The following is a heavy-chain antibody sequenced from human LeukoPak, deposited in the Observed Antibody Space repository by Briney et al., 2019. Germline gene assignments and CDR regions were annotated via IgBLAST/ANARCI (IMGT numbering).Heavy chain of an antibody. CDR2: ISYDGSNK. V-gene: IGHV3-30-3*01. J-gene: IGHJ4*02. CDR3: ARAMARDYFDY. D-gene: IGHD3-10*01. Sequence: HAGRSLRLSCAASGFTFSSYAMHWVRQAPGKGLEWVAVISYDGSNKYYADSVKGGFTISRDNSKNTLYLQMNSLRAEDTAVYYCARAMARDYFDYWGQGTLVTVSS. CDR1: GFTFSSYA.